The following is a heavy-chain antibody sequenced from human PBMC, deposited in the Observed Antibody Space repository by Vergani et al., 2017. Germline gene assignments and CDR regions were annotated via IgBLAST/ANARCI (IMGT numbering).Heavy chain of an antibody. CDR1: GFTSSYYG. CDR3: ATKSCGTPGCQIGYFRE. CDR2: ISYDGTQK. Sequence: QVHLVESGGGVVQPGRSLRLSCVVSGFTSSYYGMHWVRQAPGKGLEWLAVISYDGTQKYYADSVKGRFTISRDNSKSTLYLQMNSLRTKDTAVYYCATKSCGTPGCQIGYFREWGQGTLVTVSS. D-gene: IGHD1-1*01. V-gene: IGHV3-30*03. J-gene: IGHJ1*01.